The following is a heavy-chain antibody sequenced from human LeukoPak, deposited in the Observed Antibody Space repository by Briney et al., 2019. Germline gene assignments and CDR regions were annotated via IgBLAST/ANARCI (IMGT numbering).Heavy chain of an antibody. J-gene: IGHJ4*02. D-gene: IGHD3-10*01. Sequence: PGGSLRLSCASSGFTFSSYAMSWVRQAPGKGLGWVSAISGSGGSTYYADSVKGRFTISRDNSKNTLYLQMNSLRAEDTAVYYCSKHYYGSGSYLVDYWGQGTLVTVSS. CDR1: GFTFSSYA. CDR2: ISGSGGST. V-gene: IGHV3-23*01. CDR3: SKHYYGSGSYLVDY.